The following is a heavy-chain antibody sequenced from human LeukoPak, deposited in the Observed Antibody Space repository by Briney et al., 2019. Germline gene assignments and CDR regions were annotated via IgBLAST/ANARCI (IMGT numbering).Heavy chain of an antibody. V-gene: IGHV1-69*05. CDR3: SRDDCSGGSCYSDY. CDR2: IIPIFGTA. Sequence: SVKVSCKASGGTFSSYAISWVRQAPGQGLEWMGRIIPIFGTANYAQKFQGRVTITTDESTSTAYMELSSLRSEDTAVYYCSRDDCSGGSCYSDYWGQGTLVTVSS. J-gene: IGHJ4*02. CDR1: GGTFSSYA. D-gene: IGHD2-15*01.